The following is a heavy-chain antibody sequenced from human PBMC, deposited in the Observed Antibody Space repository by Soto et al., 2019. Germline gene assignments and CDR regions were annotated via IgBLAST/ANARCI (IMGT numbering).Heavy chain of an antibody. CDR1: GFTFSDYY. J-gene: IGHJ6*03. V-gene: IGHV3-11*01. D-gene: IGHD2-2*01. CDR2: ISSSGSTI. Sequence: GGSLRLSCAASGFTFSDYYMSWIRQAPGKGLEWVSYISSSGSTIYYADSVKGRFTISRDNAKNSLYLQMNSLRAEDTAVYYCARRADCSSTSCYAGYYYYYMDVWGKGTTVTVSS. CDR3: ARRADCSSTSCYAGYYYYYMDV.